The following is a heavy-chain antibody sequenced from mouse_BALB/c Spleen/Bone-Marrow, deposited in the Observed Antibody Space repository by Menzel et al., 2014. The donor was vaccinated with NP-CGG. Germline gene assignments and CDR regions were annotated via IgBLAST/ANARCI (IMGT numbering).Heavy chain of an antibody. J-gene: IGHJ3*01. CDR1: GYTFTSYS. Sequence: VQLQQSGAELVKPGASVKMSCKASGYTFTSYSMHWVKQTPGRGLEWIGTFYLGNGDTSYNQKFKGKATLTADTFSSTAYMQLSSLTSEDSAVYYCARGWLITYWGQGTLVTVSA. D-gene: IGHD1-1*02. V-gene: IGHV1-12*01. CDR2: FYLGNGDT. CDR3: ARGWLITY.